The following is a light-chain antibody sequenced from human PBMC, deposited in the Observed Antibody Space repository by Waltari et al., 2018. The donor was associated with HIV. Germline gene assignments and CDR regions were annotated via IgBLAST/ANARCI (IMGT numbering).Light chain of an antibody. J-gene: IGLJ2*01. CDR3: QVWDESSEHVV. V-gene: IGLV3-21*02. CDR1: NIGIKT. Sequence: SYVLTQAPSVSVAPGQAASITCGGNNIGIKTVHWYQQKPGQAPVLVVYDDTDRPSGIPEQFSGSNSGNTATLTISRVEAGDEADYYCQVWDESSEHVVFGGGTKVTVL. CDR2: DDT.